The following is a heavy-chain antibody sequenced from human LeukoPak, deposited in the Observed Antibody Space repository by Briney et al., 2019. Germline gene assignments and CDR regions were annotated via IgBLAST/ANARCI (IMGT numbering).Heavy chain of an antibody. Sequence: GESLKISCKGFGYSFTSYWIGWVRQMPGKGLEWMGIIYPGDSDTRYSPSFQGQVTISADKSISTAYLQWSSLKASDTAMHYCARQDYYYDSSGYLDYWGQGTLVTVSS. CDR1: GYSFTSYW. V-gene: IGHV5-51*01. CDR2: IYPGDSDT. J-gene: IGHJ4*02. D-gene: IGHD3-22*01. CDR3: ARQDYYYDSSGYLDY.